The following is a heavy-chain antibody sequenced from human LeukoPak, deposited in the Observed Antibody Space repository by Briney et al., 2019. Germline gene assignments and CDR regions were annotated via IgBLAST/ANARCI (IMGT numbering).Heavy chain of an antibody. V-gene: IGHV3-23*01. CDR1: RITFSSYA. Sequence: GGSLRLSCAASRITFSSYAMTWVRQAPGKGLEWLSAISGSGGSTYYADSVKGRFTISRDNSRDTLYLQMNTLRAEDTAVYYCAKGGAATGYYFDYWGQGTLVTVSS. J-gene: IGHJ4*02. CDR3: AKGGAATGYYFDY. CDR2: ISGSGGST. D-gene: IGHD1-26*01.